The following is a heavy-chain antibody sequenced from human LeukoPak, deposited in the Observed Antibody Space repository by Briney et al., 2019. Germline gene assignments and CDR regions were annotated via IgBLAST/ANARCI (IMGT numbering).Heavy chain of an antibody. CDR1: GFTFSSYE. V-gene: IGHV3-48*03. Sequence: GGSLRLSCAASGFTFSSYEMHWVRQAPGKGLEWISYITSSGSTTYYADSVKGRFTISRDNAKNSLYLQMNSLRAEDTAVYYCARKYSSGYWGKGTLVTVSS. J-gene: IGHJ4*02. D-gene: IGHD3-9*01. CDR3: ARKYSSGY. CDR2: ITSSGSTT.